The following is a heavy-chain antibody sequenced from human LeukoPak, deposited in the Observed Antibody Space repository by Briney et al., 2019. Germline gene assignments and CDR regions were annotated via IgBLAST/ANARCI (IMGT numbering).Heavy chain of an antibody. CDR1: RGSMSTYY. CDR3: ASGDFGGPHLF. CDR2: IHHSGST. J-gene: IGHJ1*01. Sequence: SETLSLTCTVLRGSMSTYYWTWIRQSPGRGLEWLCRIHHSGSTDYSPALKSRVSISMDASQNQCHLKLTSVTAADTAICYCASGDFGGPHLFWGPGTLVTVSS. D-gene: IGHD3-3*01. V-gene: IGHV4-59*12.